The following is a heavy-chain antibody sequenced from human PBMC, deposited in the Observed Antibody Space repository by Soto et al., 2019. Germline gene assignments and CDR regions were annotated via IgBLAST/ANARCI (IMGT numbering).Heavy chain of an antibody. J-gene: IGHJ5*02. CDR2: LWNDGTKK. V-gene: IGHV3-33*01. CDR3: ARDSTIFDTWLDP. D-gene: IGHD3-3*01. Sequence: QVQLVESGGGVVQPGRSLRLSCAASGFTFNSYGMQWVRQAPGKGLEWVALLWNDGTKKYYADSVKGRFTISRDNSKNTLYLEMNSLRAEDTAVYYCARDSTIFDTWLDPWGQGTLVIVSS. CDR1: GFTFNSYG.